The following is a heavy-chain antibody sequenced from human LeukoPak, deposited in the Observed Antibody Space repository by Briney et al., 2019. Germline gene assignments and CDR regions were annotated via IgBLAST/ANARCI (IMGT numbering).Heavy chain of an antibody. CDR1: GFTFSNYA. V-gene: IGHV3-23*01. CDR3: AKDGGGNCYDPIDY. D-gene: IGHD2-21*01. CDR2: ITDSGRGS. Sequence: GGSLRLSCAFSGFTFSNYAMSWVRQAPGKGLEWISGITDSGRGSYFADSVRGRFTISRDKSKNTLYLQMNSLRAEDTALYFCAKDGGGNCYDPIDYWGQGILVTVSS. J-gene: IGHJ4*02.